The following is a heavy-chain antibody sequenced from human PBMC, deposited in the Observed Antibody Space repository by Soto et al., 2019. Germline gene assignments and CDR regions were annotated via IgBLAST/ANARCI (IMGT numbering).Heavy chain of an antibody. D-gene: IGHD3-22*01. CDR3: ARGPYYCASSGPWGYFDL. CDR2: ISSSSSTI. Sequence: EVQLVESGGGLVQPGGSLRLSCAASGFTFSSYSMNWVRQAPGKGLEWVSYISSSSSTIYYADSVKGRFTISRDNAKNSLYLQMNSLRAEDTAVYYCARGPYYCASSGPWGYFDLWGRGTLVTVSS. J-gene: IGHJ2*01. CDR1: GFTFSSYS. V-gene: IGHV3-48*01.